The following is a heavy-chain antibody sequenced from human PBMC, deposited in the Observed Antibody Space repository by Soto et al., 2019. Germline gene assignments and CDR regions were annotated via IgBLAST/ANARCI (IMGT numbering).Heavy chain of an antibody. CDR2: INAGNGNT. V-gene: IGHV1-3*01. D-gene: IGHD3-3*01. Sequence: PVEVSCKASGYTLTSYAMHWVRQAPGQRLEWMGWINAGNGNTKYSQKFQGRVTITRDTSASTAYMELSSLRSEDTAVYYCARVKNKYDFWSGQSLAYWGQGTLVTVSS. J-gene: IGHJ4*02. CDR3: ARVKNKYDFWSGQSLAY. CDR1: GYTLTSYA.